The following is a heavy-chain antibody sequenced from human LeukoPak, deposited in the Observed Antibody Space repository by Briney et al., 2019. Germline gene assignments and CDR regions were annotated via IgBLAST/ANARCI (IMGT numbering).Heavy chain of an antibody. Sequence: SETLSLTCAVYGGSFSGYYWSWIRQPPGKGLEWIGEINHSGSTNYNPSLKSRVTISVDTSKNQFSLKLSSVTAADTAVYYCARGSNYDISTGYCFDYWGQGTLVTVSP. J-gene: IGHJ4*02. CDR1: GGSFSGYY. CDR2: INHSGST. CDR3: ARGSNYDISTGYCFDY. V-gene: IGHV4-34*01. D-gene: IGHD3-9*01.